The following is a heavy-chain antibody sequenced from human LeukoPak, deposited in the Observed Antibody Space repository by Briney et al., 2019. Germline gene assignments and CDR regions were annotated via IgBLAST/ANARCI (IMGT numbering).Heavy chain of an antibody. CDR1: GGSISSYY. CDR2: IYYSGST. Sequence: KPSETLSLTCTVSGGSISSYYWSWIRQPPGKGLEWIGYIYYSGSTNYNPSLESRVTISVDTSKNQFSLKLSSVTAADTAVYYCAREGISGSYGYWGQGTLVTVSS. V-gene: IGHV4-59*01. J-gene: IGHJ4*02. CDR3: AREGISGSYGY. D-gene: IGHD1-26*01.